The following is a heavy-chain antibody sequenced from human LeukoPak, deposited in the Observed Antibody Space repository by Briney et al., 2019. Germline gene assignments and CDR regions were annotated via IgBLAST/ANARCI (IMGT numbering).Heavy chain of an antibody. V-gene: IGHV1-8*03. J-gene: IGHJ4*02. CDR3: ARGPNYYDSSGYYYLDY. Sequence: ASVKVSCKASGYTFTSYDINWVRQATGQGLEWMGWMNPNSGNTGYAQKFQSRVTITRNTSISTDYMELSSLRSEDTAVYYCARGPNYYDSSGYYYLDYWGQGTLVTVSS. D-gene: IGHD3-22*01. CDR1: GYTFTSYD. CDR2: MNPNSGNT.